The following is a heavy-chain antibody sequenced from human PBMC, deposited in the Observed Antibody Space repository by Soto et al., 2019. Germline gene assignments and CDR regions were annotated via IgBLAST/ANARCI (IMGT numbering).Heavy chain of an antibody. CDR3: ARLPRYDFWT. D-gene: IGHD3-3*01. V-gene: IGHV4-39*01. J-gene: IGHJ5*02. Sequence: QLQLQESGPGLVKPSETLSLTCTVSGGSISVNNYYWGWFRQTPGKGLEWIGNIYYSGSTYYNPSHKSRLRMAVDTSKSQFSLNLNSVPAADTAVYYCARLPRYDFWTWGQGTLVTVSS. CDR2: IYYSGST. CDR1: GGSISVNNYY.